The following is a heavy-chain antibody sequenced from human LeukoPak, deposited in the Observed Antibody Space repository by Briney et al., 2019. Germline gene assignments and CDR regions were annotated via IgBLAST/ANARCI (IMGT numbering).Heavy chain of an antibody. CDR1: GYTFTSYG. CDR2: ISAYNGNT. J-gene: IGHJ4*02. D-gene: IGHD2-2*01. CDR3: ARDWPSTGGCSSTSCLHFDY. Sequence: GASVKVSCKASGYTFTSYGISWVRQAPGQGLEWMGWISAYNGNTNYAQKLQGRVTMTTDTSTSTAYMELRSLRSDDTAVYYCARDWPSTGGCSSTSCLHFDYWGQGTLVTVSS. V-gene: IGHV1-18*01.